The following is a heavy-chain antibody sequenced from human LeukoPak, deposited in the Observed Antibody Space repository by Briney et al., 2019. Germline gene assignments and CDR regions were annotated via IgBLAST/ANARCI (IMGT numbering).Heavy chain of an antibody. CDR1: GYSFTSYW. D-gene: IGHD2-15*01. J-gene: IGHJ4*02. CDR3: ARRSPFCRIKGDGTCYSDY. Sequence: GESLKISCKGSGYSFTSYWIGWVRQMPGKGLEWMGSIYPGDSDTRYSPSFQGQVTISADKSTSTAYLRWSSLKASDTAMYYCARRSPFCRIKGDGTCYSDYWGQGTLVTVSS. CDR2: IYPGDSDT. V-gene: IGHV5-51*01.